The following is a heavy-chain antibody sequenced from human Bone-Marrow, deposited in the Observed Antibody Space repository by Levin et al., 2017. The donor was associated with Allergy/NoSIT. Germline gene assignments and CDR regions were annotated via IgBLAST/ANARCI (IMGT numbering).Heavy chain of an antibody. CDR3: AKRGPNWGFFDY. CDR1: GFTFSGYV. V-gene: IGHV3-23*01. Sequence: PGGSLRLSCATSGFTFSGYVMCWVRQSPGKGLEWVSAIVGGGDTTYYADSVKGRFTISRDNSKNTLYLQMNSLKADDTAVYDCAKRGPNWGFFDYWGQGTLVTVSS. CDR2: IVGGGDTT. J-gene: IGHJ4*02. D-gene: IGHD7-27*01.